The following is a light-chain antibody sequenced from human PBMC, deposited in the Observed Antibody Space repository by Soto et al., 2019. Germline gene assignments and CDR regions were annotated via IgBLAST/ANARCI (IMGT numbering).Light chain of an antibody. J-gene: IGLJ2*01. Sequence: SALTQPASVSGSPGQSITISCTGTSRYVGGYNYVSWHQQHPGKAPKVIITEVSNRPSGVSNRFSGSKSGNTASLTISGLQSEDESDYYCSSYISSSTFVVFGGVTKLTVL. V-gene: IGLV2-14*01. CDR1: SRYVGGYNY. CDR3: SSYISSSTFVV. CDR2: EVS.